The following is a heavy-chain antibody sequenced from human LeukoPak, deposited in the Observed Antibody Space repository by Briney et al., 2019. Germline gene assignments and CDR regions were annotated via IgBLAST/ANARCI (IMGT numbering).Heavy chain of an antibody. V-gene: IGHV4-59*01. CDR3: ARDLGGIYFDY. CDR1: DASISGYY. CDR2: IHFSGST. J-gene: IGHJ4*02. D-gene: IGHD1-26*01. Sequence: PSETLSLTCTVSDASISGYYWSWIRQPPGKGLEWTGSIHFSGSTNYNPSLRSRVTISVDTSKNQLSLNLSSVTAADTAVYYCARDLGGIYFDYWGQGTLVTVSS.